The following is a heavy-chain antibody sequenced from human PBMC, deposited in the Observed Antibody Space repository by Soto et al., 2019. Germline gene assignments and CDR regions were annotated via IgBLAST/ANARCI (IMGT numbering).Heavy chain of an antibody. Sequence: QVQLQESGPGLVKPSETLSLICTVSGGSVSGDKNYWSWIRQSPGKGLEWIGYISYSGATNYNPSLKSRLTISVDWSKNQFALKLSSVTASDTALYYCATSPRFAFDFWGQGTTVIVSS. CDR1: GGSVSGDKNY. J-gene: IGHJ3*01. CDR2: ISYSGAT. D-gene: IGHD3-16*01. V-gene: IGHV4-61*01. CDR3: ATSPRFAFDF.